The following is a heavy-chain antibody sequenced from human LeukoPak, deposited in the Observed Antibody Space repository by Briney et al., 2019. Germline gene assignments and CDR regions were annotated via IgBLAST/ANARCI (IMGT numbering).Heavy chain of an antibody. CDR1: GFTFSSYS. V-gene: IGHV3-21*01. D-gene: IGHD3-9*01. CDR2: ISSSSSYI. Sequence: GGSLRLSCAASGFTFSSYSMNWVRQAPGKGLEWVSFISSSSSYIYSADSVKGRFTISRDNAKNSLYLQMNSLRAEDTTVYYCARRRYDILTGYSAGAFDIWGQGTMVTVSS. J-gene: IGHJ3*02. CDR3: ARRRYDILTGYSAGAFDI.